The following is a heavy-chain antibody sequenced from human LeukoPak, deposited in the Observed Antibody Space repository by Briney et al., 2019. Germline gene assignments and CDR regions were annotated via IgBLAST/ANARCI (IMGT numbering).Heavy chain of an antibody. V-gene: IGHV4-4*02. CDR3: TRESGAFSPFGF. J-gene: IGHJ4*02. CDR1: GGSITTTNW. D-gene: IGHD1-26*01. CDR2: VHLSGAT. Sequence: SGTLSLTCAVSGGSITTTNWWSWVRQPPGKGLEWIGEVHLSGATNYNLSLESRVSMSIDKSKNHLSLAVTSVTAADTAIYYCTRESGAFSPFGFWGQGTLVTVSS.